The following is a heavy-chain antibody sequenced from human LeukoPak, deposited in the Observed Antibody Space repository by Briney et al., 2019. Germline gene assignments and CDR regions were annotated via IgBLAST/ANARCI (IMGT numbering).Heavy chain of an antibody. CDR2: ISWNSGSI. CDR1: GFTFDDYA. J-gene: IGHJ4*02. Sequence: GGSLRLSCAASGFTFDDYAMHWVRQAPGKGLEWVSGISWNSGSIGYADSVKGRFTISRDNAKNSLYLQMNSLRAEDTALYYCAKDRWSSGSYYRFFDYWGQGTLVTVSS. D-gene: IGHD3-10*01. CDR3: AKDRWSSGSYYRFFDY. V-gene: IGHV3-9*01.